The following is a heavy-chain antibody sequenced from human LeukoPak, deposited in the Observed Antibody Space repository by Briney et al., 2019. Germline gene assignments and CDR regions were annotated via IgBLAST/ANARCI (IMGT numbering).Heavy chain of an antibody. V-gene: IGHV3-74*01. Sequence: GGSLRLSCAASGFTFSSYWMHWVRQAPGKGLVWVSRINSDGSSTSYADSVKGRFTISRDNAKNTLYLQMNSLRAEDTAVYYCARDHPQYYDFWSGHSPDYYYYGMDVWGQGTTVTVSS. D-gene: IGHD3-3*01. CDR3: ARDHPQYYDFWSGHSPDYYYYGMDV. J-gene: IGHJ6*02. CDR1: GFTFSSYW. CDR2: INSDGSST.